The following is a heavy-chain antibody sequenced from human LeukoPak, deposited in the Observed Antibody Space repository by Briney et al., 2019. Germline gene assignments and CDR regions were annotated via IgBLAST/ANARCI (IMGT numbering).Heavy chain of an antibody. D-gene: IGHD3-3*01. CDR1: GGSISSYY. CDR3: ASSVGYDFWSGYFAQFDP. Sequence: SETLSLTCTVSGGSISSYYWSRIRQPPGKGLEWIGYIYYSGSTNYNPSLKSRVTISVDTSKNQFSLKLSSVTAADTAVYYCASSVGYDFWSGYFAQFDPWGQGTLVTVSS. J-gene: IGHJ5*02. V-gene: IGHV4-59*01. CDR2: IYYSGST.